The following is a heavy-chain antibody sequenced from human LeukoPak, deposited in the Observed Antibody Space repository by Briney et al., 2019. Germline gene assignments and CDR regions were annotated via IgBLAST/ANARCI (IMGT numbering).Heavy chain of an antibody. CDR1: GFTFSSYA. CDR3: AKCSGWFVRGKDYYYYYMDV. CDR2: VSTTGGST. Sequence: GGSLRLSCAASGFTFSSYAMSWVRQAPGKGLEWVSTVSTTGGSTYYADSVKGRFTISRDNSKDTLYLQMNSLRAEDTAVYYCAKCSGWFVRGKDYYYYYMDVWGKGTTVTVSS. V-gene: IGHV3-23*01. D-gene: IGHD6-19*01. J-gene: IGHJ6*03.